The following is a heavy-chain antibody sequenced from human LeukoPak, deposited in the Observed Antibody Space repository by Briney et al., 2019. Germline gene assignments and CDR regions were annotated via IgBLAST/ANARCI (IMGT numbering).Heavy chain of an antibody. CDR2: ISGSGDAT. V-gene: IGHV3-23*01. CDR1: GFTFSNYA. J-gene: IGHJ4*02. Sequence: GGSLRLSCAASGFTFSNYAMTWVRQAPGKGLECVSVISGSGDATNYADSVKGRFTISRDNSKSTLYVQMNSLRAEDTAVYYCAKSTSFYLDSWGQGTLVTVSP. CDR3: AKSTSFYLDS.